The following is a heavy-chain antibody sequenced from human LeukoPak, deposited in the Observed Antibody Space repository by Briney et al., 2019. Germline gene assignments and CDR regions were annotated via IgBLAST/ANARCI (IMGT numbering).Heavy chain of an antibody. CDR1: DGSISNYY. V-gene: IGHV4-59*08. D-gene: IGHD4-11*01. CDR3: ARHDYSNPRLDY. CDR2: ISYSGYT. Sequence: NPSETLSLTCTVSDGSISNYYWSWIRQPPGKGLEWIGYISYSGYTNYNPSLKSRVTMSVDTSKNKFSLGLSSVTAADTAVYYCARHDYSNPRLDYWGQGTLVTVSS. J-gene: IGHJ4*02.